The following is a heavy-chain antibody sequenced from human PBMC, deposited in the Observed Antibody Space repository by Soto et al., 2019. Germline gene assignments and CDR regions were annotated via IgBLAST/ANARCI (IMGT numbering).Heavy chain of an antibody. CDR1: GFTFSDYY. D-gene: IGHD3-22*01. CDR3: ARVKDYYDSSGYSFYFDY. J-gene: IGHJ4*02. V-gene: IGHV3-11*06. Sequence: QVQLVESGGGLVKPGGSLRLSCAASGFTFSDYYMSWIRQAPGKGLEWVSYISSSSSYTNYADSVKGRFTISRDNAKNSLNLQMNSLRAEDTAVYYCARVKDYYDSSGYSFYFDYWGQGTLVTVSS. CDR2: ISSSSSYT.